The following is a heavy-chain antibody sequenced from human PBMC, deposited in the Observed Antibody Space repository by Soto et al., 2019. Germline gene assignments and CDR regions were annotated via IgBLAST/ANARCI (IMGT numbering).Heavy chain of an antibody. CDR1: GGTFSSYG. CDR3: ASARIYYYDSSGYQPDYYYYGMDV. Sequence: ASVKVSCKASGGTFSSYGISWVRQAPGQGLEWMGWISAYNGNTNYAQKLQGRVTMTTDTSTSTAYMELRSLRSDDTAVYYCASARIYYYDSSGYQPDYYYYGMDVWGQGTTVTVSS. V-gene: IGHV1-18*01. D-gene: IGHD3-22*01. CDR2: ISAYNGNT. J-gene: IGHJ6*02.